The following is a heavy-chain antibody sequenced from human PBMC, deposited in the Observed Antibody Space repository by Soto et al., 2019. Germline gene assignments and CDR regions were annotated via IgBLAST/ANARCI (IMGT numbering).Heavy chain of an antibody. V-gene: IGHV3-21*01. CDR2: ISRSSSYI. CDR3: ARAPESITMVRGVPNYYYMDV. Sequence: GGSLRLSCAASGFTFSSYSMNWVRQAPGKGLEWVSSISRSSSYIYYADSVKGRFTISRDNAKNSLYLQMNSLRAEDTAVFYCARAPESITMVRGVPNYYYMDVWGKGTTVTVSS. CDR1: GFTFSSYS. J-gene: IGHJ6*03. D-gene: IGHD3-10*01.